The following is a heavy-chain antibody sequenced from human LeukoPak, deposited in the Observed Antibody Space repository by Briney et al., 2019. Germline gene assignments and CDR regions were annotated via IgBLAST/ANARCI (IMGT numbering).Heavy chain of an antibody. CDR2: IYYTGST. CDR3: ARDYRWTQIQY. Sequence: SETLSLTCTVSGGSISSSSYYWAWLRQPPGKGLEWIGSIYYTGSTYYNPSLKSRVTISVDTSKNQFSLRLSSVTAADTAVYYCARDYRWTQIQYWGQGTLVTVSS. V-gene: IGHV4-39*07. J-gene: IGHJ1*01. CDR1: GGSISSSSYY. D-gene: IGHD1-26*01.